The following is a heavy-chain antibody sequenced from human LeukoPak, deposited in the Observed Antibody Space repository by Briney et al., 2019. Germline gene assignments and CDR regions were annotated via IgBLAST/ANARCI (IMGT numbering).Heavy chain of an antibody. CDR1: GGSFSGYY. V-gene: IGHV4-34*01. D-gene: IGHD3-10*01. CDR3: ARGFGAGNYYYGWFDP. Sequence: PSETLSLTCSVYGGSFSGYYWSWICQPPGKGLEWIGEINHSGSTNYNPSLKSRVSISRDMSKNQLSLMLSSVTAADTAVYYCARGFGAGNYYYGWFDPWGQGTLVSVSS. CDR2: INHSGST. J-gene: IGHJ5*02.